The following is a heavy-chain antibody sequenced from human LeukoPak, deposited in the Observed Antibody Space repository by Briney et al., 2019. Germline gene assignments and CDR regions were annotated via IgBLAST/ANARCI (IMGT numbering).Heavy chain of an antibody. CDR3: ARALSFSWSHHFDY. V-gene: IGHV1-46*01. CDR1: GYTFTSYY. CDR2: INPSGGST. J-gene: IGHJ4*02. D-gene: IGHD6-13*01. Sequence: GASVKVSCKASGYTFTSYYMHWVRQAPGQGLEWMGIINPSGGSTSYAQKFQGRVTMTRDTSISTAYMELSRLRSDDTAVYYCARALSFSWSHHFDYWGQGTLVTVSS.